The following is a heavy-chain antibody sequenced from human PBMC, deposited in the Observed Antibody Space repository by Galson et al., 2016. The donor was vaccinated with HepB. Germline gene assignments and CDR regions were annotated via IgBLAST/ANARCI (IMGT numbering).Heavy chain of an antibody. D-gene: IGHD6-13*01. V-gene: IGHV3-33*01. J-gene: IGHJ5*01. CDR1: EFTFSTYG. CDR3: AREMHVAAAGITDS. CDR2: IWHDGGNK. Sequence: SLRLSCAASEFTFSTYGMHWVRQAPGKGLEWVALIWHDGGNKYYADSVKGRFTISRDNPKNTLYLQMNSLKVEDTAVYYCAREMHVAAAGITDSWGQGALVTVSS.